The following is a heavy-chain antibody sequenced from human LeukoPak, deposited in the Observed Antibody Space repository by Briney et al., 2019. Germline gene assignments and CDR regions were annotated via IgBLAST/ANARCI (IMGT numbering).Heavy chain of an antibody. D-gene: IGHD1-7*01. Sequence: PGGSLRLSCAASGFTFSSYSMNRVRQAPGKGLEWVSSISSSSSYIYYADSVKGRFTISRDNAKNSLYLQMNSLRAEDTAVYYCARQTGTFYYFDYWGQGTLVTVSS. CDR2: ISSSSSYI. CDR1: GFTFSSYS. CDR3: ARQTGTFYYFDY. V-gene: IGHV3-21*01. J-gene: IGHJ4*02.